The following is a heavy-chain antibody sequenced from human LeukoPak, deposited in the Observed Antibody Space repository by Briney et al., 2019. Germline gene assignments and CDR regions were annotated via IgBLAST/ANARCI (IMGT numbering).Heavy chain of an antibody. CDR1: GFTFSSYA. Sequence: GGSLRLSCAASGFTFSSYAMHWVRQAPGKGLEWVAVISYDGSNKYYADSVKGRFTISRDNAKKVVYLQMSSLRAEDTAVYYCARARDYGDYPPDSWGQGTLVTVSS. J-gene: IGHJ4*02. D-gene: IGHD4-17*01. V-gene: IGHV3-30-3*01. CDR2: ISYDGSNK. CDR3: ARARDYGDYPPDS.